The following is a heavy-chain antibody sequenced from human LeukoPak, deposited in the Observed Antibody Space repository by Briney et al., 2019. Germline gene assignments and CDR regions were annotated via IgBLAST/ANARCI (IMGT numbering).Heavy chain of an antibody. V-gene: IGHV3-23*01. J-gene: IGHJ4*02. Sequence: GGSLRLSCAASGFTFTSYAMSWVRQAPGKGLEWVSSISAATTNAYYADSVQGRFTISRDNSKNTLYLQMNSLRAEDTAVYYCAKVHDPDYWGQGTLVTVSS. CDR1: GFTFTSYA. CDR2: ISAATTNA. CDR3: AKVHDPDY.